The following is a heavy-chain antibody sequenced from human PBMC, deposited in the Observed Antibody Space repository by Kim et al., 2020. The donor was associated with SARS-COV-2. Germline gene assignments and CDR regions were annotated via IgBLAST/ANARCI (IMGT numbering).Heavy chain of an antibody. Sequence: SVKGRFTTARDNSKNPLYLQMNSLRAEDTAVYYCARDRLITMVPYGMDGWGQGTTVTVSS. CDR3: ARDRLITMVPYGMDG. J-gene: IGHJ6*02. D-gene: IGHD3-10*01. V-gene: IGHV3-30*07.